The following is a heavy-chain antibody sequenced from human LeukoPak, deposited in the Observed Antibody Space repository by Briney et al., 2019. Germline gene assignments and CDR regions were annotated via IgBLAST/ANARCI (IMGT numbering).Heavy chain of an antibody. D-gene: IGHD3-3*01. CDR2: ISGSGGST. Sequence: QTGGSLRLSCAASGFTFSSYAMSWVRQAPGKGLEWVSAISGSGGSTYYADSVKGRFTISRDNSKNTLCLQMNSLRAEDTAVYYCAKQSKAIFGAPDYFDYWGQGTLVTVSP. J-gene: IGHJ4*02. CDR1: GFTFSSYA. CDR3: AKQSKAIFGAPDYFDY. V-gene: IGHV3-23*01.